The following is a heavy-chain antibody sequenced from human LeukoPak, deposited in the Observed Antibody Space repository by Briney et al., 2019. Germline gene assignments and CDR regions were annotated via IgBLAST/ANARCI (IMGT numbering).Heavy chain of an antibody. Sequence: GGSLRLSCAASGFTFSSYSMNWVRQAPGKGLEWVSSISSSSSYIYYADSVKGRFTISRDDDKNSLYLHMNSLRAEDTAVYYCTRDQRLLNWGQGTLVTVSS. CDR3: TRDQRLLN. V-gene: IGHV3-21*01. CDR1: GFTFSSYS. CDR2: ISSSSSYI. D-gene: IGHD2-21*02. J-gene: IGHJ4*02.